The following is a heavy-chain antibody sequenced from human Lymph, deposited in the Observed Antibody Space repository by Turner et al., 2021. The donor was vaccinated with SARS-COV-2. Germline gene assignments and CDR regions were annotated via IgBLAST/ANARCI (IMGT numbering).Heavy chain of an antibody. Sequence: VQAQESGPTLVKPWETLPLTCTVSGGSMNSNYWSWIRQPPGKRLEWIGYMYYRGSTNYNPSLASRVTISVDTSRNQFSLNLTSVTASDTSIDHCARETVNNWVDHWGQGTLVTVSS. V-gene: IGHV4-59*01. CDR1: GGSMNSNY. D-gene: IGHD2-21*02. CDR2: MYYRGST. CDR3: ARETVNNWVDH. J-gene: IGHJ5*02.